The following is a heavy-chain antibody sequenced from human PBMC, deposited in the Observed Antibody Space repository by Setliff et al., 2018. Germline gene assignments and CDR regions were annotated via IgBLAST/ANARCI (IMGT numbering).Heavy chain of an antibody. Sequence: PSETLSLTCSVSGASITSGGFYWTWIRQPAGKGLEWIGHISPSGSTTYNPSVKSRVTISLDPSKNHFSLKLYSVTAADTALYYCARSPSSGAYWNPRPFYSDYWARGTLVTVSS. CDR2: ISPSGST. J-gene: IGHJ4*02. CDR3: ARSPSSGAYWNPRPFYSDY. D-gene: IGHD1-26*01. CDR1: GASITSGGFY. V-gene: IGHV4-61*09.